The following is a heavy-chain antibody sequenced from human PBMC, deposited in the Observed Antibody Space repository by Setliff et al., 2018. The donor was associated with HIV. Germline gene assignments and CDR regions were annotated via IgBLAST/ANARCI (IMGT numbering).Heavy chain of an antibody. CDR1: GGSISSSSYY. CDR3: ARAIRLLSRGSGSHHAFDI. CDR2: IYYSGST. J-gene: IGHJ3*02. Sequence: PSETLSLTCTVSGGSISSSSYYWGWIRQPPGKGLEWIGSIYYSGSTYYNPSLKSRVTISVDTSKNQFSLKLSSVTAADTAVYYCARAIRLLSRGSGSHHAFDIWGQGTMVTVSS. D-gene: IGHD3-10*01. V-gene: IGHV4-39*07.